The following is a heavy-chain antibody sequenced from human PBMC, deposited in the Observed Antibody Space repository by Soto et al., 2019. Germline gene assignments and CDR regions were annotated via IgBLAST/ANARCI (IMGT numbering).Heavy chain of an antibody. CDR2: IIPIFGTA. CDR1: GGTFSSYA. V-gene: IGHV1-69*01. CDR3: EKGSTIIAARRGWFDP. D-gene: IGHD6-6*01. Sequence: QVQLVQSGAEVKKPGSSVKVSCKASGGTFSSYAISWVRQAPGHGLEWMGGIIPIFGTANYAQKFQGRVTITADESTSTAYMELSSLRSEDTAVYYCEKGSTIIAARRGWFDPWGQGTLVTVSS. J-gene: IGHJ5*02.